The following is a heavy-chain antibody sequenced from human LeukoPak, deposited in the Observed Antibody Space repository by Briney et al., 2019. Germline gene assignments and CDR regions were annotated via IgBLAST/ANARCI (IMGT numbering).Heavy chain of an antibody. CDR1: GFTFSSYA. CDR3: AKDQYSSNWYGSRAGY. J-gene: IGHJ4*02. V-gene: IGHV3-23*01. D-gene: IGHD6-13*01. CDR2: ISGSGGST. Sequence: GGSLRLSCAASGFTFSSYAMSWVRQAPGKGLEWVSAISGSGGSTYSADSVKGRFTISRDNSKNTLYLQMNRLRAEDTAVYYCAKDQYSSNWYGSRAGYWGQGTLVTVSS.